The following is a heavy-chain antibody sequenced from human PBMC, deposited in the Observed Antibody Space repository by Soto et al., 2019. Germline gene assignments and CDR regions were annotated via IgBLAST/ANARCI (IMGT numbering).Heavy chain of an antibody. D-gene: IGHD3-9*01. J-gene: IGHJ4*02. Sequence: TSETLSLTCAVYGGSFSGYYWSWIRQPPGKGLEWIGEINHSGSTNYNLSLKSRVTISVDTSKNQFSLKLGSVTAADTAVYYCARVFSNGLNHWGQGALVTVSS. CDR3: ARVFSNGLNH. CDR1: GGSFSGYY. CDR2: INHSGST. V-gene: IGHV4-34*01.